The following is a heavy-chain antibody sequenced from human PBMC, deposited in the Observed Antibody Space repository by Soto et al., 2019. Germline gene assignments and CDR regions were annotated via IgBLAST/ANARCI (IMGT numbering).Heavy chain of an antibody. V-gene: IGHV4-59*01. CDR1: GGSISSYY. D-gene: IGHD3-10*01. Sequence: SETLSLTCTVSGGSISSYYWSWIRQPPGKGLEWIGYIYYSGSTNYNPSLKSRVTISVDTSKNQFSLKLSSVTAADTAVYYCARARGKRSHYYGSGSYYKTPIFDYWGQGTLVTVSS. CDR2: IYYSGST. J-gene: IGHJ4*02. CDR3: ARARGKRSHYYGSGSYYKTPIFDY.